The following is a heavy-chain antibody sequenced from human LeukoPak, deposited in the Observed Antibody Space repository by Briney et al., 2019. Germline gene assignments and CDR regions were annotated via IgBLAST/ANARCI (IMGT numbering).Heavy chain of an antibody. CDR3: ARSRRNYYDKSGYPPRPFEY. D-gene: IGHD3-22*01. CDR1: GYSFTSYW. J-gene: IGHJ4*02. Sequence: PGESLKISCKGSGYSFTSYWIGWVRQLPGKGLEWMGIIYPGDSDTRYSPSFQGQVTISADKSISTAYLQWSSLKASDTAMYYCARSRRNYYDKSGYPPRPFEYWGQGTLVTVSS. CDR2: IYPGDSDT. V-gene: IGHV5-51*01.